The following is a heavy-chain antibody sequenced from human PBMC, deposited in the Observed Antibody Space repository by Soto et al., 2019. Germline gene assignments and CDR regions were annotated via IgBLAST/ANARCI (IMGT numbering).Heavy chain of an antibody. Sequence: PSQTLSLTCAISGDSVSSNSAAWNWIRPYPSRGLEWLGRTYYRSKWYNDYAASVRSRITIDPDTSKNQFTLQLNSVTPEDTAVYYCVRDEGWLDFDYWGQGTLVTVSS. D-gene: IGHD5-18*01. J-gene: IGHJ4*02. CDR2: TYYRSKWYN. CDR1: GDSVSSNSAA. V-gene: IGHV6-1*01. CDR3: VRDEGWLDFDY.